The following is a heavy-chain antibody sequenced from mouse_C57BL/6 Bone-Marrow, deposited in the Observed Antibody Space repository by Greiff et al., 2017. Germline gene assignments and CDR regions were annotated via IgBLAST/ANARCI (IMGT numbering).Heavy chain of an antibody. CDR3: ARDWFAY. CDR2: IYPRDGST. Sequence: QVHVKQSGPELVKPGASVKLSCKASGYTFTSYDINWVKQRPGQGLEWIGRIYPRDGSTKYNEKFKGKATLTVDTSSSTAYMELHSLTSEDSAVYFCARDWFAYWGQGTLVTVSA. CDR1: GYTFTSYD. J-gene: IGHJ3*01. V-gene: IGHV1-85*01.